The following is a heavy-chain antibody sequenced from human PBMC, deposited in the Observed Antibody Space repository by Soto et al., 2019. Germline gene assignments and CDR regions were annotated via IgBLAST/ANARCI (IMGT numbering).Heavy chain of an antibody. V-gene: IGHV1-2*02. CDR2: INPNSGGT. CDR3: ASKTPIIAAFNAEYFQQ. Sequence: AASVKVSCKASGYTFTGYYMHWVRQAPGQGLEWMGWINPNSGGTNYAQKFQSRVTMTRDTSISTAYMELSRLRSDDTAVYYCASKTPIIAAFNAEYFQQWGQGTLVTVS. CDR1: GYTFTGYY. J-gene: IGHJ1*01. D-gene: IGHD6-6*01.